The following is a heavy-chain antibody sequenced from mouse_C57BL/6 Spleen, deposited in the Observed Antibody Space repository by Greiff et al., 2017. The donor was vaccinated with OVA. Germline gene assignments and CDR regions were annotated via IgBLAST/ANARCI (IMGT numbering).Heavy chain of an antibody. CDR2: IWRGGST. CDR1: GFSLTSYG. CDR3: AAHYGSSYGWFAY. J-gene: IGHJ3*01. Sequence: QVQLLQSGPGLVQPSQSLSITCTVSGFSLTSYGVHWVRQSPGKGLEWLGVIWRGGSTDYNAAFMSRLSITKDNSKSQVFFKMNSLQADDTAIYYCAAHYGSSYGWFAYWGQGTLVTVSA. D-gene: IGHD1-1*01. V-gene: IGHV2-5*01.